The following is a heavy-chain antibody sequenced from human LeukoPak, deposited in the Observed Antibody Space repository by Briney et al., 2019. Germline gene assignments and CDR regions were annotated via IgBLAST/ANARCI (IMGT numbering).Heavy chain of an antibody. J-gene: IGHJ4*02. Sequence: GGSLRLSCAASGFTFSSYAMSWVRQAPGKGLEWVSAISGSGGSTYYADSVKGRYTISRDNSKNTLYLQMNSLRAEDTAVYYCARDIVVVPAANRGDYWGQGTLVTVSS. D-gene: IGHD2-2*01. CDR2: ISGSGGST. V-gene: IGHV3-23*01. CDR1: GFTFSSYA. CDR3: ARDIVVVPAANRGDY.